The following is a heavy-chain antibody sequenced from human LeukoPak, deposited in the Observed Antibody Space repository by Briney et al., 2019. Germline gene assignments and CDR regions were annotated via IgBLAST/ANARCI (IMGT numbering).Heavy chain of an antibody. CDR1: DFSFSSHW. CDR2: IINDGPSI. V-gene: IGHV3-74*01. CDR3: ARGHVPGTDRHWDY. J-gene: IGHJ4*02. Sequence: GGSLRLSCATSDFSFSSHWMHWVPQAPGKGREWVSRIINDGPSISYADPVKGRLTIPTDNAKNTLYLQMNSLRAEDTAVYYCARGHVPGTDRHWDYWGQGELVTVSS. D-gene: IGHD6-19*01.